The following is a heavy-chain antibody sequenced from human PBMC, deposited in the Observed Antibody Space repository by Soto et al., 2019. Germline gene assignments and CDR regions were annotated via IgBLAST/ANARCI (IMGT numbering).Heavy chain of an antibody. Sequence: SETLSLTCAVYGVSFSGYYWSWILQPPGKGLEWIGEINHSGSTNYNPSLKSRVTISVDTSKNQFSLKLSSVTAADTAVYYGTGSWYYASSASLFQHWGQGPPVTVS. D-gene: IGHD3-22*01. V-gene: IGHV4-34*01. CDR3: TGSWYYASSASLFQH. CDR1: GVSFSGYY. J-gene: IGHJ1*01. CDR2: INHSGST.